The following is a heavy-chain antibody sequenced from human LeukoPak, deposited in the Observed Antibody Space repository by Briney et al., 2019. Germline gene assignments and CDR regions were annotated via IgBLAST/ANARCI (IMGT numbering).Heavy chain of an antibody. Sequence: GGSLRLSCAASGFAFNSYSMNWVRQAPGKGLEWVASITTSSTYMRYADSVKGRFTISRDNAKNSLYLQMNSLRADDTAVYFCARHRYYFDYWGQGILVTVSS. V-gene: IGHV3-21*01. CDR2: ITTSSTYM. CDR3: ARHRYYFDY. CDR1: GFAFNSYS. J-gene: IGHJ4*02.